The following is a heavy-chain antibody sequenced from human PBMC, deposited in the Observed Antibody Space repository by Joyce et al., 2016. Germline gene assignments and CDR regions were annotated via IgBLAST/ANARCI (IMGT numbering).Heavy chain of an antibody. V-gene: IGHV4-59*01. D-gene: IGHD3-10*01. CDR3: ARDLISGSSYNYDYY. Sequence: QVQLQESGPGLVKPSETLSLTCSVSGGSISTYSWSWIRQPPGKGLEWIGYISYSGTADYNPALRSRVSISIDTSINQFSLRLTSVTAADTAVYFCARDLISGSSYNYDYY. CDR1: GGSISTYS. CDR2: ISYSGTA. J-gene: IGHJ6*03.